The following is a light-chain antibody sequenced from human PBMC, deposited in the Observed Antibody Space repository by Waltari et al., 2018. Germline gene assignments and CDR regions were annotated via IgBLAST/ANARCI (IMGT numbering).Light chain of an antibody. Sequence: QSALTQPASVSGSPGQSIAISCTGSSSDVGGYNYVSWYQQYPGKAPKIMIYEVNNRPSGVSNRFSGSKSGNTASLTISGLQAEDEADYYCSSYTSRTTYVFGTGTKVTVL. CDR2: EVN. CDR1: SSDVGGYNY. CDR3: SSYTSRTTYV. J-gene: IGLJ1*01. V-gene: IGLV2-14*01.